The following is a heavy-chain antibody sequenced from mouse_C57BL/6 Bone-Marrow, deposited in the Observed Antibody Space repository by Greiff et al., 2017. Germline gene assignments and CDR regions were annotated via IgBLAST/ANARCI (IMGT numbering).Heavy chain of an antibody. CDR2: ISDGGSYT. CDR3: AIDLGSYAMEY. Sequence: EVQGVESGGGLVKPGGSLKLSCAASGFTFSSYAMSWDRQTPEKRLEWVATISDGGSYTYYPDNVKGRFTISRDNAKNNLYLQVSHLKSEDTAMYYCAIDLGSYAMEYWGRGTSVTVAS. D-gene: IGHD3-1*01. J-gene: IGHJ4*01. V-gene: IGHV5-4*01. CDR1: GFTFSSYA.